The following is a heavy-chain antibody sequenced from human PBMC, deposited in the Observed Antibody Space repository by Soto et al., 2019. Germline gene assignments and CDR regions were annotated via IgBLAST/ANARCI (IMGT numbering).Heavy chain of an antibody. D-gene: IGHD6-6*01. CDR2: ISYDGSNK. V-gene: IGHV3-30*18. Sequence: SLRLSCAASGFTFSSYGMHWVRQAPGKGLEWVAVISYDGSNKYYADSVKGRFTISRDNSKNTLYLQMNSLRAEDTAVYYCAKAGQLAVFDYWGQGTLVTVSS. CDR3: AKAGQLAVFDY. J-gene: IGHJ4*02. CDR1: GFTFSSYG.